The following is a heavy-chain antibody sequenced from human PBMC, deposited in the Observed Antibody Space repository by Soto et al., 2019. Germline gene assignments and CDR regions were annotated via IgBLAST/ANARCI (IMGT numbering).Heavy chain of an antibody. J-gene: IGHJ4*02. D-gene: IGHD6-19*01. CDR1: RFTFTTYA. CDR2: MSSDGTNE. CDR3: ARCGDISGWYCYFDF. Sequence: VGSLRLSCAASRFTFTTYAMSWVRQAPGKGLEWVALMSSDGTNEHYADSVRGRFTVSRDNSRNTLLLQMNNLRTDDTAVYYCARCGDISGWYCYFDFWGLGTLVTVSS. V-gene: IGHV3-30-3*01.